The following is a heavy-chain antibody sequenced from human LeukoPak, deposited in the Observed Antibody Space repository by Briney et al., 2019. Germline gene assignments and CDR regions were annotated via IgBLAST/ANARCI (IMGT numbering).Heavy chain of an antibody. CDR2: ISGSGGST. J-gene: IGHJ4*02. D-gene: IGHD3-3*01. V-gene: IGHV3-23*01. CDR3: AKSGYDFWSGYYGY. Sequence: PGGSLRLSCAASGFTFSSYAMSWVRQAPGKGLEWVSAISGSGGSTYYADSVKGRFTISRDNSKNTLYLQMNSLRAEDTAVYYCAKSGYDFWSGYYGYWGQGTLVTVPS. CDR1: GFTFSSYA.